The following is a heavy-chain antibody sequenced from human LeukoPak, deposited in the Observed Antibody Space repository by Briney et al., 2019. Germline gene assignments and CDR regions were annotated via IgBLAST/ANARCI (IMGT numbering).Heavy chain of an antibody. D-gene: IGHD6-19*01. CDR3: ARWDDSAWAFGN. J-gene: IGHJ4*02. V-gene: IGHV4-59*08. CDR1: GGSISTYS. CDR2: ISHSGTT. Sequence: PSETLSLTCIVSGGSISTYSWNWIRQSPGKGLEWVGYISHSGTTSYDSYFRSRVTISVDTSKNQLSLKLTSVTAADTAVYYCARWDDSAWAFGNWGPGTLVTVSS.